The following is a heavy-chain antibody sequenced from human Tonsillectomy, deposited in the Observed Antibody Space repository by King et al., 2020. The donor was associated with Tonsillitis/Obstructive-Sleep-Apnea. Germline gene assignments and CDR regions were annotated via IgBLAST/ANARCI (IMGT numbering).Heavy chain of an antibody. D-gene: IGHD5-18*01. CDR3: VREGTYSIDS. CDR2: IKQHGSEK. V-gene: IGHV3-7*01. CDR1: GFTLSDYW. Sequence: VQLVESGGGLVQPGGSLRLSCAASGFTLSDYWMTWVRQAPGKGLEWVTNIKQHGSEKHYVDSVKGRFTISRDNAENSLYLQMDSLRVEDTAVYYCVREGTYSIDSWGQGTLVTVSS. J-gene: IGHJ4*02.